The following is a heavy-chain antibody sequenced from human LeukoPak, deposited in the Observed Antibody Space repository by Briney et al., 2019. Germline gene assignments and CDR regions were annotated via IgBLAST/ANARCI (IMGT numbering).Heavy chain of an antibody. Sequence: GASVKVSCKASGYTFTSYAMHWVRQAPGQRLEWMGWSNAGNGNTKYSQEFQGRVTITRDTSASTAYMELSSLRSEDMAVYYCASGTGTPYSSGWYYFDYWGQGTLVTVSS. D-gene: IGHD6-19*01. V-gene: IGHV1-3*02. J-gene: IGHJ4*02. CDR1: GYTFTSYA. CDR2: SNAGNGNT. CDR3: ASGTGTPYSSGWYYFDY.